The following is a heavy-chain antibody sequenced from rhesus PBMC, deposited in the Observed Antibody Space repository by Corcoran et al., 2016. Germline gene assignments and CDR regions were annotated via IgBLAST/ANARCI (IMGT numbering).Heavy chain of an antibody. Sequence: QVQLQQWGEGLVKPSETLSLTCAVYGGSISGYYYWSWIRQPPGKGLELIGYIYGNSARTNYNPSLKNRVTISKGTSKSQFSLKLSSVTAADTAVYYCAMSGIQLQYFDYWGQGVLVTVSS. CDR3: AMSGIQLQYFDY. D-gene: IGHD5-12*01. CDR1: GGSISGYYY. J-gene: IGHJ4*01. V-gene: IGHV4-73*01. CDR2: IYGNSART.